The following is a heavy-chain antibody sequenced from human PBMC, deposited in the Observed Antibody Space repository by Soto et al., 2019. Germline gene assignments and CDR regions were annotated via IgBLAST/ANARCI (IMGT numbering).Heavy chain of an antibody. V-gene: IGHV5-10-1*01. D-gene: IGHD2-21*01. Sequence: GESLKISCKGSGYSFTSYWISWVRQMPGKGLEWMGRIDPSDSYTNYSPSFQGHVTISVDKSISTAYLQWSSLKASDTAMYYCARHMSTHYGMDVWGQGTTVTVSS. CDR2: IDPSDSYT. CDR1: GYSFTSYW. J-gene: IGHJ6*02. CDR3: ARHMSTHYGMDV.